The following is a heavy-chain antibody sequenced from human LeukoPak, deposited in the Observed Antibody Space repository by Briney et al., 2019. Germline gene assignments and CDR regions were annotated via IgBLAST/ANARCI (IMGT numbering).Heavy chain of an antibody. CDR2: IIPIFGTA. CDR3: ARSPMGDYDSSGYY. J-gene: IGHJ4*02. V-gene: IGHV1-69*05. Sequence: GAPVKVSCKASGGTFGSYAISWVRQGPGQGLERMGRIIPIFGTANYAQKFQGRVTITTDESTSTAYMELSSLRSGDTAVYYCARSPMGDYDSSGYYWGQGTLVTVSS. CDR1: GGTFGSYA. D-gene: IGHD3-22*01.